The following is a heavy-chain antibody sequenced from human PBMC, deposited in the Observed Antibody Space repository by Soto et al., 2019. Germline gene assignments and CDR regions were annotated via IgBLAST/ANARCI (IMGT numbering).Heavy chain of an antibody. V-gene: IGHV4-30-4*01. Sequence: SETLSLTCTVSGGSISSGDYYWSWIRQPPGKGLEWIGYIYYSGSTYYNPSLKSRVAISVDTSKNQFSLKLSSVTAADTAVYYCARDGRNYDFWSGYLIDYWGQGTLVTVSS. CDR3: ARDGRNYDFWSGYLIDY. CDR2: IYYSGST. CDR1: GGSISSGDYY. J-gene: IGHJ4*02. D-gene: IGHD3-3*01.